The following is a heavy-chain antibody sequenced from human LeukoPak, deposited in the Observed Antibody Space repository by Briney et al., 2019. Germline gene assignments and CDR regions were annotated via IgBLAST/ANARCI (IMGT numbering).Heavy chain of an antibody. CDR3: ARSYYYDSSGSITDAFDI. CDR2: IYYSGST. J-gene: IGHJ3*02. CDR1: GGSISSYY. V-gene: IGHV4-59*01. D-gene: IGHD3-22*01. Sequence: SETLSLTCTVSGGSISSYYWSWIRQPPGKGLEWIGYIYYSGSTNYNPSLKSRVTISVDTSKNQFSLKQSSVTAADTAVYYCARSYYYDSSGSITDAFDIWGQGTMVTVSS.